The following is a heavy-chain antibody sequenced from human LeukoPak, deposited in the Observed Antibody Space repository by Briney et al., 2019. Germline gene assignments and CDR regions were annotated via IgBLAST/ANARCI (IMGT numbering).Heavy chain of an antibody. CDR2: INSDGSST. D-gene: IGHD5-12*01. CDR1: GFTFSSYS. Sequence: PGGSLRLSCAASGFTFSSYSMHWVRQAPGKGLVWVSRINSDGSSTSYADSVKGRFTISRDNAKNTLYLQMNSLRAEDTAVYYCARDNSGYDKPFDYWGQGTLVTVSS. V-gene: IGHV3-74*01. J-gene: IGHJ4*02. CDR3: ARDNSGYDKPFDY.